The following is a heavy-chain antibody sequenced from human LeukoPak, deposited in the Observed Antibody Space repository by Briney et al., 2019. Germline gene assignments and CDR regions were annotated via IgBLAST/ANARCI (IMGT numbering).Heavy chain of an antibody. Sequence: PGGSLRLSCAASGFTFSDYYMSWIRQAPGKGLEWVSYISSSGSTIYYADSVKGRFTISRDNAKTSLHLQMNSLRAEDTAVSYCARDNWNYVIVDYYYYMDVWGKGTPVTVSS. J-gene: IGHJ6*03. D-gene: IGHD1-7*01. V-gene: IGHV3-11*04. CDR1: GFTFSDYY. CDR2: ISSSGSTI. CDR3: ARDNWNYVIVDYYYYMDV.